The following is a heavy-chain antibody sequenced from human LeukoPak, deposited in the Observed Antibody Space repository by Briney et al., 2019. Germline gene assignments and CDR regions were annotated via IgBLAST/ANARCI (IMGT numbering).Heavy chain of an antibody. Sequence: GGSLRLSCAASGFTLSSYALSWVRQALGKGLEWVSAISGSGGSTYYADSVKGRFTISRDNSKNTLYLQMNSLRAEDTAVYYCAKCADSRYYFDYWGQGTLVTVSS. CDR3: AKCADSRYYFDY. D-gene: IGHD2-15*01. V-gene: IGHV3-23*01. J-gene: IGHJ4*02. CDR2: ISGSGGST. CDR1: GFTLSSYA.